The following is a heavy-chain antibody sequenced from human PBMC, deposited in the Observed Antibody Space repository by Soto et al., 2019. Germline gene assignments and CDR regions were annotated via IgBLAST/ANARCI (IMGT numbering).Heavy chain of an antibody. D-gene: IGHD3-10*01. Sequence: QVQLVQSGAEVKKPGSSVKVSCKASGGTFSSYTISWVRQAPGQGLEWMGGIIPIFGTANYAQKFQGRVTSTADESTSTAYMELSSLRSEDTAVYYCAREGGSGSYRYHGMDVWGQGTTVTVSS. J-gene: IGHJ6*02. CDR1: GGTFSSYT. CDR2: IIPIFGTA. CDR3: AREGGSGSYRYHGMDV. V-gene: IGHV1-69*12.